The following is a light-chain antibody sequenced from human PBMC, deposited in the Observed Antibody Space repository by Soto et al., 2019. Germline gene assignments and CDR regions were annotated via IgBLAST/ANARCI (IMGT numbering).Light chain of an antibody. J-gene: IGLJ1*01. Sequence: QSVLTQPASVSGSLGQSITISCTGTSSDVGSFNLVSWYQQHPGKAPKLIIFEVSNRPSGVSNRFSASKSVNTASLTISGLQTEDEADYFCSSYTSSNTYVFGTGTKVTVL. CDR1: SSDVGSFNL. CDR3: SSYTSSNTYV. V-gene: IGLV2-14*02. CDR2: EVS.